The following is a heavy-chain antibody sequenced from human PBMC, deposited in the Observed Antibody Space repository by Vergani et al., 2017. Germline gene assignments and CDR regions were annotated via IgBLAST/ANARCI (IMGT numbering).Heavy chain of an antibody. V-gene: IGHV5-51*01. D-gene: IGHD3-10*01. CDR1: GYIFSNFW. J-gene: IGHJ3*01. Sequence: EKQLVQSGSETKKPGESLKISCQAFGYIFSNFWIGWVRQRPGRGLEWMGFIYPGDSEVKSNPTFRVQVIFAVDKSVNTAYLQWRSLQASDTATYFCASGGHGSENGGALQLWGQGTNITVSS. CDR3: ASGGHGSENGGALQL. CDR2: IYPGDSEV.